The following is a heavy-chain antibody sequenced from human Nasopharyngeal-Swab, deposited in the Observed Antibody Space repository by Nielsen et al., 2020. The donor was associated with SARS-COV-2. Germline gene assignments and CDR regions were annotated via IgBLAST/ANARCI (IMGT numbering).Heavy chain of an antibody. CDR3: ARGQVAYSYGYPWFDP. V-gene: IGHV3-7*03. J-gene: IGHJ5*02. Sequence: VRQAPGKGLEWVANIKQDGSEKYYVDSVKGRFTISRDNAKNSLYLQMNSLRAEDTAVYYCARGQVAYSYGYPWFDPWGQGTLVTVSS. D-gene: IGHD5-18*01. CDR2: IKQDGSEK.